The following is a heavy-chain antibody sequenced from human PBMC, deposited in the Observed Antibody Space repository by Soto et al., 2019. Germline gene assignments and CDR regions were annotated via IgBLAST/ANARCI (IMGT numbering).Heavy chain of an antibody. CDR1: GGTFSSYA. V-gene: IGHV1-69*13. J-gene: IGHJ4*02. CDR2: IIPIFGTA. Sequence: ASVKVSCKASGGTFSSYAISWVRQAPGQGLEWMGGIIPIFGTANYAQKFLGRVTITADESTSTAYMELSSLRSEDTAVYYCARGFRGYSYGRLDYWGQGTLVTVSS. D-gene: IGHD5-18*01. CDR3: ARGFRGYSYGRLDY.